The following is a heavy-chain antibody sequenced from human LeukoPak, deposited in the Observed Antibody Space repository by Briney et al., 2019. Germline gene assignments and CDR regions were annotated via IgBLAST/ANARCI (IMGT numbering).Heavy chain of an antibody. CDR3: ARDPDSSGYYYGAFDI. J-gene: IGHJ3*02. V-gene: IGHV3-21*01. D-gene: IGHD3-22*01. Sequence: PGGSLRFSCAASGFTFSSYSMNWVRQAPGKGLEWVSSISSSSSYIYYADSVKGRFTISRDNAKNSLYLQMNSLRAEDTAVYYCARDPDSSGYYYGAFDIWGQGTMVTVSS. CDR2: ISSSSSYI. CDR1: GFTFSSYS.